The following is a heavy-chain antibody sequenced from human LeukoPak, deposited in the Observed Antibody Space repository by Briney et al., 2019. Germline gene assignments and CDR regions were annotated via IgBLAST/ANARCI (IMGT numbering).Heavy chain of an antibody. CDR2: LNWISAAT. V-gene: IGHV3-9*01. J-gene: IGHJ4*02. CDR1: GLTFDDFA. CDR3: AKDTRVAVTGTFYC. D-gene: IGHD6-19*01. Sequence: AGGSLRLSCAAPGLTFDDFAMHWVGQAPGMGLEWVSGLNWISAATGYADSGMGRFTIYRHNAKNSLYLHMTSLGPEATAFYCCAKDTRVAVTGTFYCWGQGTLDAVSS.